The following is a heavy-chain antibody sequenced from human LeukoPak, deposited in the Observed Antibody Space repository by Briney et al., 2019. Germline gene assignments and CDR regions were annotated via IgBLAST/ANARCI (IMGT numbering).Heavy chain of an antibody. J-gene: IGHJ4*02. CDR1: GFTFSDYY. CDR3: ARDGWSEQHPHGY. D-gene: IGHD2-15*01. V-gene: IGHV3-11*06. Sequence: PGGSLRLSCAASGFTFSDYYMSWIRQAPGKGLEWVSYISSSSSYTNYADSVKGRFTISRDNAKNSLYLQMNSLRAEDTAVYYCARDGWSEQHPHGYWGQGTLVTVSS. CDR2: ISSSSSYT.